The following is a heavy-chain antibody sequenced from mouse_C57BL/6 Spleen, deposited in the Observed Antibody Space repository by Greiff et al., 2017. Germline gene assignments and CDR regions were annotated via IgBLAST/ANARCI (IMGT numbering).Heavy chain of an antibody. Sequence: QFQLQQPGAELVRPGSSVKLSCKASGYTFTSYWMHWVKQRPIQGLEWIGNIDPSDSETHYNQKFKDKATLPVDKSSSAAYMHLSCLTSEDSAVYYCARGDYYGSSHYWGQGTTLTVSS. V-gene: IGHV1-52*01. CDR2: IDPSDSET. CDR1: GYTFTSYW. CDR3: ARGDYYGSSHY. D-gene: IGHD1-1*01. J-gene: IGHJ2*01.